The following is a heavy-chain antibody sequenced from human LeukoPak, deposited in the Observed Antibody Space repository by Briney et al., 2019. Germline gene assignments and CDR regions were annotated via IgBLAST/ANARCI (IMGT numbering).Heavy chain of an antibody. CDR1: GFTFSSHA. J-gene: IGHJ4*01. Sequence: PGGSLRLSCAASGFTFSSHAMNWVRQAPGKGPEWVSAIHSSGGSTYYADSVRGRFTISRDNSKNTLYLQINSLRAEDTAIYCCAKGAADGTYYIDYWGRGTLVTVSS. CDR3: AKGAADGTYYIDY. V-gene: IGHV3-23*01. D-gene: IGHD6-13*01. CDR2: IHSSGGST.